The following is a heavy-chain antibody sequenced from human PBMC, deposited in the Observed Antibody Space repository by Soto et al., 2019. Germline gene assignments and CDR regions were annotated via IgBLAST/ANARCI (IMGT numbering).Heavy chain of an antibody. CDR1: GYTFSSYD. CDR2: INPNSGGT. CDR3: ARDSGGAVLRD. J-gene: IGHJ4*02. Sequence: ASVKVSCKASGYTFSSYDINWVRQATGRGLEWMGWINPNSGGTNYAQKFQGWVTMTRDPSISTAYMELGRLRSDDTAVYSSARDSGGAVLRDWGQGTMVTVSS. V-gene: IGHV1-2*04. D-gene: IGHD3-10*01.